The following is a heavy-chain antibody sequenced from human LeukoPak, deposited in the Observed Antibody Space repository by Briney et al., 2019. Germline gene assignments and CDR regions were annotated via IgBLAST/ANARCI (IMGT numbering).Heavy chain of an antibody. V-gene: IGHV5-51*01. CDR1: GYRFTNYW. CDR2: IYPGDSDT. Sequence: GESLKISCKGFGYRFTNYWIGWVRQVPGKGLEWIGIIYPGDSDTRYSPSFEGHVTVSADRSISQAFLQWSSLRASDTAMYYCARLYDTTRNYFDYWGQGTLVTVSS. CDR3: ARLYDTTRNYFDY. D-gene: IGHD3-22*01. J-gene: IGHJ4*02.